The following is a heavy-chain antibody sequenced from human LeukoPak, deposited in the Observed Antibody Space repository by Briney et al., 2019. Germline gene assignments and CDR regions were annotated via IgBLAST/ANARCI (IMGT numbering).Heavy chain of an antibody. CDR3: ARDRVNMIATSFDI. CDR1: GFTFSSYW. CDR2: IKKDGSEK. V-gene: IGHV3-7*01. J-gene: IGHJ3*02. Sequence: PGGSLRLSCAASGFTFSSYWMSWVRQAPGKGLEWVANIKKDGSEKKYVDSVKGRFTISRDNAKNSLYLQMNSLRAEDTAVYYCARDRVNMIATSFDIWGQGTMVTVSS. D-gene: IGHD3-22*01.